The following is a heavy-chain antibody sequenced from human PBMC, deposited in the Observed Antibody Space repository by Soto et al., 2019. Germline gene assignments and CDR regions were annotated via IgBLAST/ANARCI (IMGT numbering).Heavy chain of an antibody. V-gene: IGHV3-30-3*01. CDR2: MSYDGNKR. D-gene: IGHD2-2*01. CDR3: AKILVSAAVVSYGMDV. CDR1: GFTFSSYA. J-gene: IGHJ6*02. Sequence: VQLVESGGGLVQPGGSLRLSCAASGFTFSSYAVHWVRQAPGKGLEWVAVMSYDGNKRYYADSVRGRFTISRDNSKNTLYLQMNSLRPEDTAVYYCAKILVSAAVVSYGMDVWGQGTTVTVSS.